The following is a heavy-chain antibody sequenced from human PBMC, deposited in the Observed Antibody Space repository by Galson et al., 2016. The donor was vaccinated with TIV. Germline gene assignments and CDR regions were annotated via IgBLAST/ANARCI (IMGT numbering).Heavy chain of an antibody. D-gene: IGHD2-21*02. V-gene: IGHV1-69*01. CDR2: IIPIAGIS. Sequence: SCKASGGTLSNDPITWVRQAPGQGLEWMGGIIPIAGISDNSQKFQGRVSITADVSTNTVYMELNSLRSEDTAVFYCARLTPCGGDCYYFDRWGQGTLVTVSS. J-gene: IGHJ4*02. CDR3: ARLTPCGGDCYYFDR. CDR1: GGTLSNDP.